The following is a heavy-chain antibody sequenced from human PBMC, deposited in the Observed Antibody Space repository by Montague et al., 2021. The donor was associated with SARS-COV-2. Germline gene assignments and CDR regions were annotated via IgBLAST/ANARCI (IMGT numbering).Heavy chain of an antibody. Sequence: PALVTPTQTLTLTCTLSGFSLTTSGMLVSRIRQPPGKALEWLALIDWDDDKYYSTSLRTRLAISKDTSKDQVVLTMTDMDPVDTATYHCARMVRDSSGYDAFDIWGQGTMVTVSS. J-gene: IGHJ3*02. CDR2: IDWDDDK. V-gene: IGHV2-70*13. D-gene: IGHD3-22*01. CDR1: GFSLTTSGML. CDR3: ARMVRDSSGYDAFDI.